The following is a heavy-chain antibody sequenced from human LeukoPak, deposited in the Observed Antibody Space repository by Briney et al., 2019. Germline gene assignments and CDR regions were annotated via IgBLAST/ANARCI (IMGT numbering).Heavy chain of an antibody. D-gene: IGHD3-9*01. CDR1: GYTFTSYG. V-gene: IGHV1-18*01. J-gene: IGHJ6*02. Sequence: ASVKVSCKASGYTFTSYGISWVRQAPGQGLEWMGWISAYNGNTNYAQKLQGRVTMTTDTSTSTAYMELRSLRSVDTAVYYCARDDYDILTGLLNYYYGMDVWGQGTTVTVSS. CDR2: ISAYNGNT. CDR3: ARDDYDILTGLLNYYYGMDV.